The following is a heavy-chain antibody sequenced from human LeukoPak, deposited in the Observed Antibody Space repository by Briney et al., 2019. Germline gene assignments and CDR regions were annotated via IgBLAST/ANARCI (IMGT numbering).Heavy chain of an antibody. D-gene: IGHD1-7*01. CDR3: ASRNYASDSDAFDY. CDR2: INHSGST. V-gene: IGHV4-34*01. J-gene: IGHJ4*02. CDR1: GGSFSGYY. Sequence: SETLSLTCAVYGGSFSGYYWSWIRQPPGKGLEWIGEINHSGSTNYNPSLKSRVTISVDTSKNQFSLKLSSVTAADTAVYYCASRNYASDSDAFDYWGQGTLVTVSS.